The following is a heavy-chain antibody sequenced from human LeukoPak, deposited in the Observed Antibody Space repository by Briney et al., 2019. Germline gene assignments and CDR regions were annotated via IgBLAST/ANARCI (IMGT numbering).Heavy chain of an antibody. CDR1: GFTVSSNC. CDR2: IYRSDGT. Sequence: HPGGSLRLSCAASGFTVSSNCMSWVRQAPGKGLEWVSVIYRSDGTYYADSVKGRFTISRDNSKNTLYLQMNSLRAEDTAVYYCASYIRLQHYWGQGTLVTVSS. V-gene: IGHV3-53*01. D-gene: IGHD2-2*01. CDR3: ASYIRLQHY. J-gene: IGHJ4*02.